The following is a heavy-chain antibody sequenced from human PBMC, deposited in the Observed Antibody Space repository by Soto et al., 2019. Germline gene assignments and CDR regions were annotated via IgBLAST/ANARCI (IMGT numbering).Heavy chain of an antibody. CDR3: ARLFEYRSSSFYYYYYYGMDV. CDR2: MNPNSGNT. V-gene: IGHV1-8*01. D-gene: IGHD6-6*01. Sequence: ASVKVSCEDSGYTFTSYDINWVRQATGQGLEWMGWMNPNSGNTGYAQKFQGRVTMTRNTSISTAYMELSSLRSEDTAVYYCARLFEYRSSSFYYYYYYGMDVWRQGTTVTVSS. CDR1: GYTFTSYD. J-gene: IGHJ6*02.